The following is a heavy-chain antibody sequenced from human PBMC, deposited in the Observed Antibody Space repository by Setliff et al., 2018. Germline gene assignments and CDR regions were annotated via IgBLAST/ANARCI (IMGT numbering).Heavy chain of an antibody. CDR3: ARDSTWYWYFDL. Sequence: GGSLRLSCAASGFTFSDYYMSWIRQAPGKGLEWVANIKQDGSAKYYVDSVKGRFTISRNNAKNSLYLQMNSLRPEDTAVYYCARDSTWYWYFDLWGRGTLVTVSS. V-gene: IGHV3-7*03. CDR1: GFTFSDYY. D-gene: IGHD3-16*01. J-gene: IGHJ2*01. CDR2: IKQDGSAK.